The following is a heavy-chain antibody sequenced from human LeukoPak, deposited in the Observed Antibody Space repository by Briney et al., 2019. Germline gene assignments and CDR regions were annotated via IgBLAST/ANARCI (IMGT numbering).Heavy chain of an antibody. V-gene: IGHV3-11*01. CDR1: GFTFSDYY. D-gene: IGHD3-10*01. CDR3: AKGSYGSGSYSLNWFDP. CDR2: ISSSGSTI. J-gene: IGHJ5*02. Sequence: GGSLRLSCAASGFTFSDYYMSWIRQAPGKGLEWVSYISSSGSTIYYADSVKGRFTISRDNSKNTLYLQMNSLRAEDTAVYYCAKGSYGSGSYSLNWFDPWGQGTLVTVSS.